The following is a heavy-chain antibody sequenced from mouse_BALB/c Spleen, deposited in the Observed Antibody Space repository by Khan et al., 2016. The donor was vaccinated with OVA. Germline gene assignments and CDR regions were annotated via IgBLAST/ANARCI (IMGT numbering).Heavy chain of an antibody. CDR3: ARVYGGDFDN. D-gene: IGHD1-1*01. Sequence: EVQLVESGPGLVKPSQSLSLTCTVTGYSITSDYAWNWIRQFPGNKLEWMGYISYSGNTNYNPSLKRRIAITRETSKNQFFLQLNSVTTEDTAEYYCARVYGGDFDNWGQGTTLTVSS. CDR1: GYSITSDYA. CDR2: ISYSGNT. J-gene: IGHJ2*01. V-gene: IGHV3-2*02.